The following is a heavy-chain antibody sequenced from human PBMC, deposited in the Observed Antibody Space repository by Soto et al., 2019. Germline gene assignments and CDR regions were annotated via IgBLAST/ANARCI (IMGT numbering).Heavy chain of an antibody. Sequence: VQLVQSGAEVKKPGATVKISCKVSGYTFTDYYMHWVQQAPGKGLEWMGGIIPIFGTANYAQKFQGRVTITADESTSTAYMELSSLRSEDTAVYYCARNYDFWSGYQYNWFDPWGQGTLVTVSS. D-gene: IGHD3-3*01. J-gene: IGHJ5*02. CDR3: ARNYDFWSGYQYNWFDP. V-gene: IGHV1-69*13. CDR2: IIPIFGTA. CDR1: GYTFTDYY.